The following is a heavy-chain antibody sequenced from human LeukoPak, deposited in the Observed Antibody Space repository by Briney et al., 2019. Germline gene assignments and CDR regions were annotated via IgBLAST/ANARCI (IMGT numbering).Heavy chain of an antibody. J-gene: IGHJ4*02. D-gene: IGHD3-22*01. V-gene: IGHV3-23*01. CDR3: AKGGYSSGYYFDY. Sequence: GGSLRLSCPVSGFTFSSYATSWVRQAPGRGLEWVSVISTSGESAYYADSVKGRFTISRDNSKNTLYLQMNSLRAEDTAVYYCAKGGYSSGYYFDYWGQGTLVTVSS. CDR2: ISTSGESA. CDR1: GFTFSSYA.